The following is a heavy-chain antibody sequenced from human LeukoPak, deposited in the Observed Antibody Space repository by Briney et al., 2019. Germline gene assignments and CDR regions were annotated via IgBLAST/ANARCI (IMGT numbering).Heavy chain of an antibody. Sequence: GVLRLSCAASGFTFSSYAMSWVRQAPGKGLEWVSAISGSGGSTYYADSVKGRFTISRDNSKNTLYLQMNSLRAEDTAVYYCAKDLGNYYDSSGYFPSGAFDIWGQGTMVTVSS. CDR1: GFTFSSYA. CDR3: AKDLGNYYDSSGYFPSGAFDI. D-gene: IGHD3-22*01. CDR2: ISGSGGST. V-gene: IGHV3-23*01. J-gene: IGHJ3*02.